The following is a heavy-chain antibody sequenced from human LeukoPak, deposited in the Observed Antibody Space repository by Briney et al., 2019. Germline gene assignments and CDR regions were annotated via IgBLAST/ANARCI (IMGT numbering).Heavy chain of an antibody. J-gene: IGHJ4*02. D-gene: IGHD3-16*01. V-gene: IGHV3-7*01. CDR2: IKPEGTQQ. CDR1: GFTFKSYW. Sequence: GWSVRLSCAASGFTFKSYWMNWVRQAPGKGLEWVASIKPEGTQQDYVDSVKGRFTVSRDNARNSLYLQMNSLRAEDSAVYYCARDFPKGESFDYWGQGNPVIV. CDR3: ARDFPKGESFDY.